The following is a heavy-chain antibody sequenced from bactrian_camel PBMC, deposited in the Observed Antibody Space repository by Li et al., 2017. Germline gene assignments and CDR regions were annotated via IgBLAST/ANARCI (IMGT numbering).Heavy chain of an antibody. V-gene: IGHV3-1*01. Sequence: DVQLVESGGGLVQPGGSLRLSCAASGFTFDDVAMAWIRQASGKGLEWVSTISRARSNTFYRDSVKGRFIISIDNAKNTVYLQMNSLKYEDTAIYYCAKDSFIIGSWWSNGMDYWGEGTQVTVS. J-gene: IGHJ7*01. CDR1: GFTFDDVA. D-gene: IGHD2*01. CDR2: ISRARSNT.